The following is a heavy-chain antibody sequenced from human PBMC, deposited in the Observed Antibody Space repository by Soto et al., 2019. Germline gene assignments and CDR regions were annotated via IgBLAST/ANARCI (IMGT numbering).Heavy chain of an antibody. CDR2: ISGSGGST. CDR1: GFTFSSYA. V-gene: IGHV3-23*01. Sequence: GGSLRLSCAASGFTFSSYAMSWVRQAPGKGLEWVSAISGSGGSTNYADSAEGGFTISRDNYKTTLHLQMNSLRAEDTAVYYCAKTGFLEWLLYPKDYYYYMDVWGKGTTVTVSS. CDR3: AKTGFLEWLLYPKDYYYYMDV. D-gene: IGHD3-3*01. J-gene: IGHJ6*03.